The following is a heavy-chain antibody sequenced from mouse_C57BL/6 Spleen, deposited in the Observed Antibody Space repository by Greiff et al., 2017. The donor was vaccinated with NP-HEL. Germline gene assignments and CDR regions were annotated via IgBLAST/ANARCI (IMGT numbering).Heavy chain of an antibody. J-gene: IGHJ4*01. CDR2: IVPNSGGT. CDR1: GYTFTSYW. Sequence: VQLQQPGAELVKPGASVKLSCKASGYTFTSYWMHWVKQRPGRGLGWIGRIVPNSGGTKYNEKFKGKATLTVVKPSSTAYMQLSSLTSEDSAVYYCARYYYGSSYDYAMDYWGQGTSVTVSS. D-gene: IGHD1-1*01. V-gene: IGHV1-72*01. CDR3: ARYYYGSSYDYAMDY.